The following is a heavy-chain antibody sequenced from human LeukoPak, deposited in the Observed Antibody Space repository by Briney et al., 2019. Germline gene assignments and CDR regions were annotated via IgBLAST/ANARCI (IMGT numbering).Heavy chain of an antibody. CDR1: GYTFTSYG. V-gene: IGHV1-18*03. CDR2: ISAYNGNT. Sequence: ASVKVSCKASGYTFTSYGISWVRQAPGQGLEWMGWISAYNGNTNYAQKLQGRVTMTTDTSASTAYMELSSLRSEDMAVYYCAREGRDGYNYHIDYWGQGTLVTVSS. D-gene: IGHD5-24*01. J-gene: IGHJ4*02. CDR3: AREGRDGYNYHIDY.